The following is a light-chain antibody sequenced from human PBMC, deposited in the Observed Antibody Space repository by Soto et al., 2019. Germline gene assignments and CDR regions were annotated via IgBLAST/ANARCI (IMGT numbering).Light chain of an antibody. J-gene: IGKJ4*01. CDR3: QQHDNLPLT. V-gene: IGKV1-33*01. CDR2: DVS. Sequence: DIQMTQSPSSLSASVGDTVTITCQASQDISYYLNWYQQKPGKAPKVLINDVSTLEAGVPARFSGSGSGTDFTFTISSLQPEDIATYYCQQHDNLPLTFGGGTKVEIK. CDR1: QDISYY.